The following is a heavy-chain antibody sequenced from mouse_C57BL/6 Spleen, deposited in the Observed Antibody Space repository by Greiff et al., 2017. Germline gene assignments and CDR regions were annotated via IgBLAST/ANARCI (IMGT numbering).Heavy chain of an antibody. CDR2: IDPETGGT. CDR3: TSAAGLTFDY. Sequence: QVQLQQSGAELVRPGASVTLSCKASGYTFTDYEMHWVKQTPVHGLEWIGAIDPETGGTAYNQKFKGKAILTADKSSSTAYMELRSLTSEDSAVYYCTSAAGLTFDYWGQGTTLTVSS. J-gene: IGHJ2*01. V-gene: IGHV1-15*01. D-gene: IGHD2-12*01. CDR1: GYTFTDYE.